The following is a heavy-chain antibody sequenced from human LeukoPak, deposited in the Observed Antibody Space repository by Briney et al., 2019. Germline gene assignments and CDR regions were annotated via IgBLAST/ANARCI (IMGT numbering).Heavy chain of an antibody. CDR3: AKVAADMGVLDY. Sequence: GGSLRLSCAASGFTFSSYGMHWVRQAPGKGLEWVTVISFDGNNKYYADSVKGRFTISRDNSKNTLYLQMNSLRADDTAMYYCAKVAADMGVLDYWGQGALVTVSS. V-gene: IGHV3-30*18. J-gene: IGHJ4*02. D-gene: IGHD2-15*01. CDR1: GFTFSSYG. CDR2: ISFDGNNK.